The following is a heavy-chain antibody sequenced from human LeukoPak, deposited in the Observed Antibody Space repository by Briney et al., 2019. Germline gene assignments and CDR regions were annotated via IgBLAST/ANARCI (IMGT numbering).Heavy chain of an antibody. CDR1: GFTLTTYG. J-gene: IGHJ4*02. CDR3: AEQTLGYCSGGSCQGLNY. V-gene: IGHV3-30*18. D-gene: IGHD2-15*01. Sequence: GGSLRLSCAASGFTLTTYGMYWVRQAPGKGLEWVAMISYDESNKYYTDSVKGRFTISRDNSKNTLYLQMNSLRAEDTAIYYCAEQTLGYCSGGSCQGLNYWGQGTLVTVSS. CDR2: ISYDESNK.